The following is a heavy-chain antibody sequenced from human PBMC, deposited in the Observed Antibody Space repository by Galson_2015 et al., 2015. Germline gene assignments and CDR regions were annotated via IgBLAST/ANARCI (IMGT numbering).Heavy chain of an antibody. CDR2: ISYDGSNK. J-gene: IGHJ6*02. CDR3: ARAMVRGAMHYYYYYGMDV. V-gene: IGHV3-30*03. D-gene: IGHD3-10*01. CDR1: GYTFSSYG. Sequence: SCKASGYTFSSYGMHWVRQAPGKGLEWMAVISYDGSNKYYADSVKGRFTISRDNSKNTLYLQMNSLRAEDTAVYYCARAMVRGAMHYYYYYGMDVWGQGTTVTVSS.